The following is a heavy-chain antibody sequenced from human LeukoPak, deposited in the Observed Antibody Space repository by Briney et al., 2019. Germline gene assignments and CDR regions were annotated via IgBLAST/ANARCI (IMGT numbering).Heavy chain of an antibody. CDR1: RGSISSYY. J-gene: IGHJ4*02. V-gene: IGHV4-59*12. CDR2: IYYSGST. D-gene: IGHD6-19*01. Sequence: PSETLSLTCTVSRGSISSYYWSWIRQPPGKGLEWIGYIYYSGSTNYNPSLKSRVTISIDTSRNQFSLKLSSVTAADTAVYYCARGPSETWLDYWGQGTLVTVSS. CDR3: ARGPSETWLDY.